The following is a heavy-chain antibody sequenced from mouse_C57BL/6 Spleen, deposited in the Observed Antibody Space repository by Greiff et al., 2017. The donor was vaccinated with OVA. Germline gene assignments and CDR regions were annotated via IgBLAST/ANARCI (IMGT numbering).Heavy chain of an antibody. V-gene: IGHV1-42*01. CDR3: ARSDKDY. Sequence: VQLQQPGPELVKPGASVKISCKASGYSFTGYYMNWVKQSPEKSLEWIGEINPSTGGTTYNQKFKAKATLTVDKSSSTAYMQLKSLTSEDSAVYYCARSDKDYWGQGTSVTVSS. J-gene: IGHJ4*01. CDR2: INPSTGGT. CDR1: GYSFTGYY.